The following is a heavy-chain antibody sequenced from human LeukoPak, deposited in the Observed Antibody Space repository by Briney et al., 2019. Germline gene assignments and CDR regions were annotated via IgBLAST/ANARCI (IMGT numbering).Heavy chain of an antibody. V-gene: IGHV4-34*01. CDR1: GGSFSGYY. CDR3: ARLAALYDSSTYYFDY. J-gene: IGHJ4*02. CDR2: INHSGST. Sequence: SETLSLTCAVYGGSFSGYYWSWIRQPPGKRLEWIGEINHSGSTNYNPSLKSRVTISVDTSKNQFSLKLSSVTAADTAVYYCARLAALYDSSTYYFDYWGQGTLVTVSS. D-gene: IGHD3-22*01.